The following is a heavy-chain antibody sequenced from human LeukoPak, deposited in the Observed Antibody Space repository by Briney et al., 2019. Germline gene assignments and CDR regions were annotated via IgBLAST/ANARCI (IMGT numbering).Heavy chain of an antibody. J-gene: IGHJ4*02. CDR2: IYHSGSA. CDR3: ARVLGATDYFDY. D-gene: IGHD1-26*01. Sequence: PSETLSLTCGVSGYSISSGYQWARIRQSPGKGLEWIGSIYHSGSAHYNPSLKSRVTISVDTSKNQFSLKLSSVTAADTAVYYCARVLGATDYFDYWGQGTLVTVSS. CDR1: GYSISSGYQ. V-gene: IGHV4-38-2*01.